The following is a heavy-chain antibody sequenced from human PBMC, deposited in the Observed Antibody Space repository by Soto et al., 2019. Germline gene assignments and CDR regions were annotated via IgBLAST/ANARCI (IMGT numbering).Heavy chain of an antibody. CDR2: IIPILGIA. CDR3: ARVASGYYQSYWYFDL. J-gene: IGHJ2*01. CDR1: GGTFSSYT. V-gene: IGHV1-69*02. D-gene: IGHD3-22*01. Sequence: QVQLVQSGAEVKKPGSSVKVSCKASGGTFSSYTISWVRQAPGRGLEWMGRIIPILGIANYAQKFQGRVTITADKSTSTAYMELSSLRSEDTAVYYCARVASGYYQSYWYFDLWGRGTLVTVSS.